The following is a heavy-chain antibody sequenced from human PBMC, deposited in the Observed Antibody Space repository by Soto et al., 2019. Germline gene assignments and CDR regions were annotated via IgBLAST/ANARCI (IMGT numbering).Heavy chain of an antibody. V-gene: IGHV1-18*01. CDR3: ARGRYGDY. D-gene: IGHD1-1*01. Sequence: QVHLVQSGAEVKKPGASVKVSCQGSGYAFTTYGITWVRQAPGRGLEWMGWISAHNGNTNYAQKLQGRVTVTRDTSTSTAYMELRILRYDDTAVYYCARGRYGDYWGQGALVTVSS. CDR1: GYAFTTYG. J-gene: IGHJ4*02. CDR2: ISAHNGNT.